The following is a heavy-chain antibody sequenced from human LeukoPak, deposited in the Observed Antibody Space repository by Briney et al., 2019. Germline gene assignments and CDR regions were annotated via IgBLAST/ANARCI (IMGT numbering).Heavy chain of an antibody. Sequence: SGTLSLTCAVSGGSISSSNRWSWVRQPPGKGLEWIGEIYHSGSTNYNPSLKSRVTISVDKSKNQFSLKLSSVTAADTAVYYCARAHCSSTSCYCFDYWGQGTLVTVSS. CDR3: ARAHCSSTSCYCFDY. CDR1: GGSISSSNR. V-gene: IGHV4-4*02. J-gene: IGHJ4*02. D-gene: IGHD2-2*01. CDR2: IYHSGST.